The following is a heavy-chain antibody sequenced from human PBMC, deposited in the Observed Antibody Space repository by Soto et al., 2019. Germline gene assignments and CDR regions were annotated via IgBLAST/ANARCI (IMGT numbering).Heavy chain of an antibody. CDR3: ARARFGELSTFDP. D-gene: IGHD3-10*01. J-gene: IGHJ5*02. V-gene: IGHV1-2*04. Sequence: ASVKVSCKASGYTFTGYYMHWVRQAPGQGLEWMGWINPNSGGTNYAQKFQGWVTMTRDTSISTAYMELSRLRSDDTAVYYCARARFGELSTFDPWGQGTLVTVSS. CDR1: GYTFTGYY. CDR2: INPNSGGT.